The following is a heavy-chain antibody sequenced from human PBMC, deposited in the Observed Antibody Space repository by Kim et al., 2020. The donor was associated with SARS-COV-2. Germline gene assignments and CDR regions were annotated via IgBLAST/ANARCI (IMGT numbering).Heavy chain of an antibody. CDR3: ARDDSYSSGWPGRLGDYYYYYGMDV. J-gene: IGHJ6*02. Sequence: GGSLRLSCAASGFTFSSYWMSWVRQAPGKGLEWVANIKQDGSEKYYVDSVKGRFTISRDNAKNSLYLQMNSLRAEDTAVYYCARDDSYSSGWPGRLGDYYYYYGMDVWGQGTTVTVSS. CDR1: GFTFSSYW. D-gene: IGHD6-19*01. CDR2: IKQDGSEK. V-gene: IGHV3-7*03.